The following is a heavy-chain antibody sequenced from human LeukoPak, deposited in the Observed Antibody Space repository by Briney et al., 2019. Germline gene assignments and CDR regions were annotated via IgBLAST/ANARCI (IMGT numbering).Heavy chain of an antibody. CDR1: GGSISSYY. Sequence: SETLSLTCTVSGGSISSYYWSWIRQPPGKGLEWIGYIYYSGSTNYNPSLKSRVTISVDTSKNQFSLKLSSVTAADTAVYYCARDRLDTSLPYYYYGMDVWGQGTTVTVSS. CDR3: ARDRLDTSLPYYYYGMDV. CDR2: IYYSGST. J-gene: IGHJ6*02. V-gene: IGHV4-59*01. D-gene: IGHD2-2*01.